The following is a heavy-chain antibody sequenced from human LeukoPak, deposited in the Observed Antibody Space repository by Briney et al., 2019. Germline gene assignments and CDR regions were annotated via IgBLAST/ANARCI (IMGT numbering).Heavy chain of an antibody. Sequence: GGSLRLSCAASGFTFSTSWMTWVRQAPGKGLEWVANIKEDGSAKNYVDFIKGRFTISRDNAKNALYLQMNSLRVEDTAVYYCARDKAYNSFDLWGQGTLVIVSS. D-gene: IGHD1-14*01. CDR2: IKEDGSAK. CDR3: ARDKAYNSFDL. V-gene: IGHV3-7*01. J-gene: IGHJ5*02. CDR1: GFTFSTSW.